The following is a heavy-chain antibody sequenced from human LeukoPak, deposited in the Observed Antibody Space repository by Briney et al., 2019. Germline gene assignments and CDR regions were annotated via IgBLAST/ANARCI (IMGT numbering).Heavy chain of an antibody. CDR2: INHSGST. CDR3: ARGRYYYGSGSYHRLTHFDY. D-gene: IGHD3-10*01. Sequence: SETLSLTCAVYGGSFSGYYWSWIRQPPGKGLEWIGEINHSGSTNYNPSLKSRVTISVDTTKNQFSLKLSSVTAADTAVYYCARGRYYYGSGSYHRLTHFDYWGQGTLVTVSS. V-gene: IGHV4-34*01. CDR1: GGSFSGYY. J-gene: IGHJ4*02.